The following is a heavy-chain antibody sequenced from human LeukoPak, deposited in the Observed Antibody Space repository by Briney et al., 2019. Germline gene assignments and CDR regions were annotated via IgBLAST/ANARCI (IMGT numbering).Heavy chain of an antibody. J-gene: IGHJ6*02. CDR2: ISYDGSKK. CDR1: GFIFSSYG. V-gene: IGHV3-30*18. Sequence: GRSLRLSCAASGFIFSSYGMHWVRQAPGKGLEWVAVISYDGSKKYYVDSVKGRFTISRDNSKNTLYLQMNSLRAEDTAEYYCAKDRLYYYGSGTQYGMDVWGHGTTVTVSS. CDR3: AKDRLYYYGSGTQYGMDV. D-gene: IGHD3-10*01.